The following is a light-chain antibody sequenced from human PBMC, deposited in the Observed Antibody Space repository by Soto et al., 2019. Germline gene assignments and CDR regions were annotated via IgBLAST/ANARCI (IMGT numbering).Light chain of an antibody. Sequence: EIVLTQSPGTLSLSPGERATLSCRASESVSNNYLAWYQQKPGQAPRLLICGASSRATGIPDRFSGSGSGTDFTLTISRLESEDFAVYFCQQYGDLPWTFGQGTKVDIK. CDR1: ESVSNNY. CDR2: GAS. CDR3: QQYGDLPWT. V-gene: IGKV3-20*01. J-gene: IGKJ1*01.